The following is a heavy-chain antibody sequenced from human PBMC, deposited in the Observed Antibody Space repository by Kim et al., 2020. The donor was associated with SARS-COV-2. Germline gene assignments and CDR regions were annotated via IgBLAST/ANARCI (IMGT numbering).Heavy chain of an antibody. CDR1: GFPFSSYA. CDR3: ARVGRQMWLPPDY. CDR2: ISPSGTT. D-gene: IGHD6-19*01. J-gene: IGHJ4*02. V-gene: IGHV3-23*01. Sequence: GGSLRLSCAASGFPFSSYAMTWVRQTPGKGLEWVSGISPSGTTYHAESVRGRLTISRDNSKNTLYLQMNSLRVEDTAEYYCARVGRQMWLPPDYWGQGTLVTVSS.